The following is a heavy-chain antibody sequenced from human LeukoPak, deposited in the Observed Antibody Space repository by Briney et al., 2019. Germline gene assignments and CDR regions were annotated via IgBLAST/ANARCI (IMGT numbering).Heavy chain of an antibody. D-gene: IGHD2-2*01. J-gene: IGHJ4*02. CDR1: GFTFSSRDW. CDR3: AREFQHLYCSSTSCYGIHY. Sequence: TGGSLRLSCVASGFTFSSRDWMTWVRQAPVKGLEWVANIKQDGSEKNYVDSVKGRFTISRDNAKNSLYLQMNSLRAEDTAVYYCAREFQHLYCSSTSCYGIHYWGQGTLVTVSS. V-gene: IGHV3-7*01. CDR2: IKQDGSEK.